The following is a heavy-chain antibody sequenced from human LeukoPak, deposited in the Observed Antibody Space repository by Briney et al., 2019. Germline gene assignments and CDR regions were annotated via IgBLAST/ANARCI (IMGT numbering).Heavy chain of an antibody. CDR1: GYSISSGYY. Sequence: PSETLSLTCTVSGYSISSGYYWGWIRQPPGKGLEWIGSIYHSGSTYYNPSLKSRVTISVDTSKNQFSLKLSSVTAADTAVYYCARDLYNTQFDYWGQGTLVTVSS. CDR2: IYHSGST. D-gene: IGHD1-1*01. CDR3: ARDLYNTQFDY. V-gene: IGHV4-38-2*02. J-gene: IGHJ4*02.